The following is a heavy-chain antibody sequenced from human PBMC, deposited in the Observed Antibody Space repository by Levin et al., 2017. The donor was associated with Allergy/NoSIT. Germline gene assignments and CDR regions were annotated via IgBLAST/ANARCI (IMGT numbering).Heavy chain of an antibody. V-gene: IGHV2-5*01. CDR1: GFSLSTTGVG. CDR2: IYWNDEK. CDR3: AHGGTDLFDH. Sequence: SGPTLVKPTQTLTLTCTFSGFSLSTTGVGVGWIRQPPGKALEWLALIYWNDEKRYKASLKSRVTITKDTSKNQVVLRMTNMDPVDTATYYCAHGGTDLFDHWGQGTLVSVSS. D-gene: IGHD3-16*01. J-gene: IGHJ4*02.